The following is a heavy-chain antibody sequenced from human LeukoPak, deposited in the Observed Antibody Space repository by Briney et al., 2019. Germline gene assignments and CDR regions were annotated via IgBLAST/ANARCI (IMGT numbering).Heavy chain of an antibody. D-gene: IGHD3-3*01. Sequence: PGGSLRLSCAASGFTFSSYAMHWVRQAPGKGLEWVAVISYDGSNKYYADSVKGRFTISRDNSKNTLYLQMNSLRAEDTAVYYCARDSGYYDFWSGYYGPFDYWGQGTLVTVSS. V-gene: IGHV3-30-3*01. CDR1: GFTFSSYA. CDR3: ARDSGYYDFWSGYYGPFDY. J-gene: IGHJ4*02. CDR2: ISYDGSNK.